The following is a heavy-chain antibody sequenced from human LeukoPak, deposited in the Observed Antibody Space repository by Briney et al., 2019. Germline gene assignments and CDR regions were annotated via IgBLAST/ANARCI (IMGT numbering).Heavy chain of an antibody. D-gene: IGHD1-1*01. V-gene: IGHV3-23*01. Sequence: ETLSLTCTVSGDSFTSVTDYWAWVRQAPGKGLEWVSGISGSGGTTYYADSVKGRFTISRDNSKNTVYLQMNSLRAEDTAVFYCAKSQSVSGSNWFDPWGQGTLVTVSS. CDR2: ISGSGGTT. CDR1: GDSFTSVTDY. CDR3: AKSQSVSGSNWFDP. J-gene: IGHJ5*02.